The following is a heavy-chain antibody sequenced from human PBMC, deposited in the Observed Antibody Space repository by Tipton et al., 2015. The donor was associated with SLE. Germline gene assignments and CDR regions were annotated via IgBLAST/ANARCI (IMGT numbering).Heavy chain of an antibody. CDR1: GFTFTSYH. CDR3: AREGIAAAGGSYYMDV. J-gene: IGHJ6*03. D-gene: IGHD6-13*01. CDR2: ISSSGTYI. V-gene: IGHV3-21*01. Sequence: GSLRLSCAASGFTFTSYHMNWVRQAPGKGLEWVSSISSSGTYIYYADSVKGQFTISRDNAKNSLYLQMNSLRAEDTAVYYCAREGIAAAGGSYYMDVWGKGTTVTVSS.